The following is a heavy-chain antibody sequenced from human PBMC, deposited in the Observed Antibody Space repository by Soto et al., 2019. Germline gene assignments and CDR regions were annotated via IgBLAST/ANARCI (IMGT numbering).Heavy chain of an antibody. V-gene: IGHV3-23*01. CDR2: ISNTGGST. CDR1: GFTFSNYA. Sequence: EVQLLDSGGGLEQPGGSLRLSCAASGFTFSNYAMSWVRQAPGKGLEWVSTISNTGGSTYYADSVKGRFTISRDNSENTLYLQMNSLRAEDTALYYCAKGWTGSSGWYDLDYWGQGTLVTVSS. D-gene: IGHD6-13*01. CDR3: AKGWTGSSGWYDLDY. J-gene: IGHJ4*02.